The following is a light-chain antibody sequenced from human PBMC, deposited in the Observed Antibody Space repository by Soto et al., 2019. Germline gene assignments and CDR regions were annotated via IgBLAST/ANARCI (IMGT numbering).Light chain of an antibody. CDR1: QGISSA. Sequence: AIQLTQSPSSLSASVGDRVTITCRASQGISSALAWYQQKPGKAPKLLIYDASSLESGVPSRFSGSGSGTDFTLTISRLQPEDFATYYCQQFNSYPPPLTFGGGTKVEIK. J-gene: IGKJ4*01. CDR2: DAS. V-gene: IGKV1-13*02. CDR3: QQFNSYPPPLT.